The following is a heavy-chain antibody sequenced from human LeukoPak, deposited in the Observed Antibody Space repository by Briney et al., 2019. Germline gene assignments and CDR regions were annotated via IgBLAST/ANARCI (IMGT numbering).Heavy chain of an antibody. D-gene: IGHD3-10*01. CDR2: IYYSGIT. V-gene: IGHV4-61*01. CDR1: GDSISSGNYY. J-gene: IGHJ5*02. Sequence: SETLSLTCTVSGDSISSGNYYWNCIRQPPGKGLEWIGYIYYSGITNYNPSLKSRVTISVDTSKNQFSLKLRSVTAADTAMYYCAREDYGSGIGGSDWFDPWGQGTLVTVSS. CDR3: AREDYGSGIGGSDWFDP.